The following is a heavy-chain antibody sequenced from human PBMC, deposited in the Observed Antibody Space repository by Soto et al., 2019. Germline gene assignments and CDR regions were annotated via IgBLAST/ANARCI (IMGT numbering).Heavy chain of an antibody. CDR2: IYHSGST. CDR3: ARVPAY. CDR1: ARSISSGGYS. J-gene: IGHJ4*02. V-gene: IGHV4-30-2*01. Sequence: TLSLTCAVSARSISSGGYSWSWIRQPPGKGLEWIGYIYHSGSTYYNPSLKSRVTISVDRSKNQFSLRLSSVTAADTAVYYCARVPAYWGQGTLVTVSS.